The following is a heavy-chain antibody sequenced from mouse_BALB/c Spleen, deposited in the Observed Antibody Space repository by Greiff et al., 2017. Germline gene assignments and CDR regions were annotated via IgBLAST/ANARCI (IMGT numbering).Heavy chain of an antibody. CDR2: IWAGGST. D-gene: IGHD2-14*01. CDR1: GFSLTSYG. J-gene: IGHJ4*01. V-gene: IGHV2-9*02. CDR3: ARDQWGYGGYYAMDY. Sequence: QVQLQQSGPGLVAPSQSLSITCTVSGFSLTSYGVHWVRQPPGKGLEWLGVIWAGGSTNYNSALMSRLSISKDNSKSQVFLKMNSLQTDDTAMYYCARDQWGYGGYYAMDYWGQGTSVTVSS.